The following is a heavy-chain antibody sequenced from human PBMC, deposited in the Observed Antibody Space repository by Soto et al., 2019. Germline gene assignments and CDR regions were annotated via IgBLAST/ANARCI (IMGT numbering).Heavy chain of an antibody. Sequence: PSETLSLTCTVSGGSISSYYWSWIRQPPGKGLEWIGYIYYSGSTNYNPSLKSRVTISVDTSKNQFSLKLSSVTAADTAVYYCARHGRIRSSGWSPYFQHWGQGTLVTLSS. V-gene: IGHV4-59*08. D-gene: IGHD6-19*01. CDR1: GGSISSYY. CDR3: ARHGRIRSSGWSPYFQH. CDR2: IYYSGST. J-gene: IGHJ1*01.